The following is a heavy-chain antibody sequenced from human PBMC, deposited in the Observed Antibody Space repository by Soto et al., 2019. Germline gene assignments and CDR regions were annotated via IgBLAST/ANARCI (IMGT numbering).Heavy chain of an antibody. D-gene: IGHD3-9*01. J-gene: IGHJ6*02. V-gene: IGHV1-69*13. CDR2: IIPIFGTA. Sequence: GXSVKVSCKASVGTFSSYAISWVRQAPGQGLEWMGGIIPIFGTANYAQKFQGRVTITADESTGTAYMELSSLRSEDTAVYYCARDLAYYDILTGYYTKSGPPDAWGQGTTVTVSS. CDR3: ARDLAYYDILTGYYTKSGPPDA. CDR1: VGTFSSYA.